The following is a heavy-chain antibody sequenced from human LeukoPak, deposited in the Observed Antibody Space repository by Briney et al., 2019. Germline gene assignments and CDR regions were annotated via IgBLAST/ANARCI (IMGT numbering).Heavy chain of an antibody. Sequence: GGSLRLSCAASGFTFDDYAMHWVRQAPGKGLEWVSGISWNSGSRGYVDSVKGRFTISRDNAKNSLYLQMNSLRAEDTAFYYCAKDRHYDSSGQFDYWGQGTLVTVSS. CDR2: ISWNSGSR. CDR1: GFTFDDYA. CDR3: AKDRHYDSSGQFDY. J-gene: IGHJ4*02. V-gene: IGHV3-9*01. D-gene: IGHD3-22*01.